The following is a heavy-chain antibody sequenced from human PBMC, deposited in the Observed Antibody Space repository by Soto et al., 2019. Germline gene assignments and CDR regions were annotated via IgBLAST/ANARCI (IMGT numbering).Heavy chain of an antibody. CDR1: GGSISSGGYY. J-gene: IGHJ4*02. V-gene: IGHV4-31*03. D-gene: IGHD6-6*01. CDR3: ARDRSSSSSVLDY. Sequence: QVQLQESGPGLLKPSQTLSLTCTVSGGSISSGGYYWSWIRQHPGKGLEWIGYIYYSGSTYYNPSLKSRVTISVDTSKNQFSLKLSSVTAADTAVYYCARDRSSSSSVLDYWGQGTLVTVSS. CDR2: IYYSGST.